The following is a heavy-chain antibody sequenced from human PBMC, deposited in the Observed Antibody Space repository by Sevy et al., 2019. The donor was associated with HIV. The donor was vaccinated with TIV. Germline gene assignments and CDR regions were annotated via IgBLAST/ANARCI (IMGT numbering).Heavy chain of an antibody. V-gene: IGHV3-11*01. D-gene: IGHD6-19*01. CDR3: ARRWAVAGIDP. CDR1: GFTFSDYY. Sequence: GESLKISCAASGFTFSDYYMSWIRQAPGKGLEWVSYISSSGSTIYYADSVKGRFTISRDNAKNSLYLQMNSLRAEDTAVYYCARRWAVAGIDPWGQGTLVTVSS. CDR2: ISSSGSTI. J-gene: IGHJ5*02.